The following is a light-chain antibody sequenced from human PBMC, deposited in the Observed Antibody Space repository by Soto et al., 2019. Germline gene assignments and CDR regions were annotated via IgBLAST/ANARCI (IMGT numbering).Light chain of an antibody. CDR3: QQYNSYPYT. CDR2: DAS. J-gene: IGKJ2*01. Sequence: DIQMTQSPSTLSASVGDRVTITCRASQSISSWLAWYQQNPGKAPKLLIYDASSLESGVPSRFSGSGXGTXXXXXXSXXQPDDFATYYCQQYNSYPYTFGQGTKLEIK. V-gene: IGKV1-5*01. CDR1: QSISSW.